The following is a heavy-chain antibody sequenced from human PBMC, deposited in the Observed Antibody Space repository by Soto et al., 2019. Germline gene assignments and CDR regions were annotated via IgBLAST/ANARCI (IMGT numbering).Heavy chain of an antibody. D-gene: IGHD1-26*01. CDR1: GFTFSSYG. Sequence: QVQLVESGGGVVQPGRSLRLSCAASGFTFSSYGMHWVRQAPGKGLEWVAVIWYDGSNKYYADSVKGRFTISRDNSKNTLYLQMNSLRAEETAVYYCARDVGALFLAPWGQGTLVTVSS. CDR2: IWYDGSNK. J-gene: IGHJ5*02. CDR3: ARDVGALFLAP. V-gene: IGHV3-33*01.